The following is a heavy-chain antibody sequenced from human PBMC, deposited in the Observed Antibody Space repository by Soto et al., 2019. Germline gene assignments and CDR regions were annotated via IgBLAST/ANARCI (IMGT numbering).Heavy chain of an antibody. CDR1: GFPISSDYF. V-gene: IGHV4-38-2*01. Sequence: KPXATLWLIFAGCGFPISSDYFWCWSQHPRGKGLEWIGSIYHSGSTYYNPCLKSRVTISVDTCRNQFSLKLSSVTAADTAVYYRARVAFIGSYAVNWLDPCGQRTLVTVSS. J-gene: IGHJ5*02. CDR2: IYHSGST. CDR3: ARVAFIGSYAVNWLDP. D-gene: IGHD1-26*01.